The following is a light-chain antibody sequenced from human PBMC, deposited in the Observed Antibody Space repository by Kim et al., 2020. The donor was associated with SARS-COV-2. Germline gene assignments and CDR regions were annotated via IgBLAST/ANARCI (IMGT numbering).Light chain of an antibody. CDR2: ASS. CDR1: QSVRITN. CDR3: QQYATLPWT. V-gene: IGKV3-20*01. Sequence: EIVLTQSPGTLSLSPGDRATLSCRASQSVRITNFAWFQQRPGQAPRLLIYASSSRATGIPDRFSGSGSGTDFTLTISRLEPEDFAVYYCQQYATLPWTFGQGTKVDIK. J-gene: IGKJ1*01.